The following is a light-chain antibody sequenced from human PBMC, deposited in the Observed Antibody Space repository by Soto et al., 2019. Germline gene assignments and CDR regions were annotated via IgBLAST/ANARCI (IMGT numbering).Light chain of an antibody. CDR2: AAS. CDR1: QSISSY. J-gene: IGKJ1*01. Sequence: DIQMTQSPSSLSASVGDRVTITCRASQSISSYLNWYQQKPGKAPKLLIYAASSLQSGVPSRFSGSGSGTDFTLTISSLQAEDVAVYYCQQYHSTPWTFGQGTKGDIK. CDR3: QQYHSTPWT. V-gene: IGKV1-39*01.